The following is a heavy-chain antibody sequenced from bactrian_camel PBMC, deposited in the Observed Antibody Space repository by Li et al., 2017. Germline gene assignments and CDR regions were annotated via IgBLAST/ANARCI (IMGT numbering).Heavy chain of an antibody. D-gene: IGHD3*01. CDR2: IAKDGRT. J-gene: IGHJ6*01. CDR3: AAGWGHCDLQTDFQA. V-gene: IGHV3S53*01. CDR1: EKIYSN. Sequence: HVQLVESGGGSVQAGGSLRLSCVASEKIYSNMAWFRQAVGKEREAVASIAKDGRTTYADSVKGRFTNSSDNAKDTLYLQMDSLKPEDTAMYYCAAGWGHCDLQTDFQAWGQGTQVTVS.